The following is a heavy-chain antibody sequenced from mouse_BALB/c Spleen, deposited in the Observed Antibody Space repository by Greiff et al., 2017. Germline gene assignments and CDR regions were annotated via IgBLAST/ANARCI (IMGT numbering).Heavy chain of an antibody. CDR1: GYAFSSSW. J-gene: IGHJ3*01. CDR2: IYPGDGDT. V-gene: IGHV1-82*01. CDR3: ARSGNDGFAY. D-gene: IGHD2-12*01. Sequence: QVQLKQSGPELVKPGASVKISCKASGYAFSSSWMNWVKQRPGQGLEWIGRIYPGDGDTNYNGKFKGKATLTADKSSSTAYMQLSSLTSVDSAVYFCARSGNDGFAYWGQGTLVTVSA.